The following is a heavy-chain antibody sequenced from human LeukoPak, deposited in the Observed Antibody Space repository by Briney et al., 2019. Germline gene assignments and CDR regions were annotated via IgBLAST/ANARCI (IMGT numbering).Heavy chain of an antibody. CDR3: ARDDPPFDY. CDR1: GFTFSSYG. CDR2: IQYDGSNK. Sequence: GGSLRLSCAASGFTFSSYGMHWVRQAPGKGLEWVAFIQYDGSNKYYADSVKGRFTISRDNAKNSLYLQMNSLRAEDTAVYYCARDDPPFDYWGQGTLVTVSS. V-gene: IGHV3-30*02. J-gene: IGHJ4*02.